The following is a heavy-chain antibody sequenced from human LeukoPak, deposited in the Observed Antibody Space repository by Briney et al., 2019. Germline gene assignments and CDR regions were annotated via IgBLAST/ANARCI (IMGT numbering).Heavy chain of an antibody. CDR2: IYYSGST. D-gene: IGHD6-19*01. CDR3: ARNQYSSGWYYYYYMDV. CDR1: GGSISSSSYY. Sequence: SETLSLTCTVSGGSISSSSYYWGWIRQPPGKGLEWIGSIYYSGSTYYNPSLKSRVTISVDTSKNQFSLKLSSVTAADTAVYYCARNQYSSGWYYYYYMDVWGKGTTVTVSS. V-gene: IGHV4-39*07. J-gene: IGHJ6*03.